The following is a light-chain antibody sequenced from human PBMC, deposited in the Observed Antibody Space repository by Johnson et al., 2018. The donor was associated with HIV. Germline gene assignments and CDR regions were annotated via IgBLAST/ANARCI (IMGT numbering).Light chain of an antibody. Sequence: QSVLTQPPSVSAAPGQNVNISCSGGTSNIGTNYVSWYQQLPGTAPKLLMFENNKRPSGIPGRFSGSKSDTSDILGITGILRGDEADYYCGTWDSNLSAYVFGTGTKVTVL. CDR3: GTWDSNLSAYV. CDR2: ENN. V-gene: IGLV1-51*02. CDR1: TSNIGTNY. J-gene: IGLJ1*01.